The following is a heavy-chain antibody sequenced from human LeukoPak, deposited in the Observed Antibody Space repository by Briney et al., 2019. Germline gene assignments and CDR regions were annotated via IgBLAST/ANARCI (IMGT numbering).Heavy chain of an antibody. D-gene: IGHD2-2*02. J-gene: IGHJ4*02. V-gene: IGHV4-38-2*01. CDR1: GYSISSGYY. CDR2: IYHSGST. CDR3: ARLSGAPVRHPIYHFDY. Sequence: PSETLSLTCAVSGYSISSGYYWGWIRQPPGVGLEWIGNIYHSGSTYKNPSLKSRVTISLDTSKNQFSLKLSSVTAADTAMYYCARLSGAPVRHPIYHFDYWGQGTLVTASS.